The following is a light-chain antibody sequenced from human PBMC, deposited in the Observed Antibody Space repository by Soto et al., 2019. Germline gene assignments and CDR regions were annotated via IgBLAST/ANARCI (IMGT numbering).Light chain of an antibody. Sequence: SALTQPRSVSGSPGQSVTISCTGTSSDVGDYDYVSWYQQNPGKAPKLMIYDVNKRPSGVPDRFSGFKSGNTASLSISGLQAEDEAEYYCCSYAGNYRVLFGGGTKVTVL. CDR3: CSYAGNYRVL. V-gene: IGLV2-11*01. CDR1: SSDVGDYDY. J-gene: IGLJ3*02. CDR2: DVN.